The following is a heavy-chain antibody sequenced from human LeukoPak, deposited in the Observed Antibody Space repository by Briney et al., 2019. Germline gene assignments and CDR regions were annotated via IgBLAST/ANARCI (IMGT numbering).Heavy chain of an antibody. Sequence: PGGSLRLSCAASGFTFSSYAMSWVRQAPGKGLEWVSAISGSGGSTYYADSVKGRFTISRDNSKNTLYLQMNSLRAEDTAVYYCAKDSYSGSYYNYYYYMDVWGKGTTVTVSS. D-gene: IGHD1-26*01. J-gene: IGHJ6*03. CDR3: AKDSYSGSYYNYYYYMDV. CDR2: ISGSGGST. CDR1: GFTFSSYA. V-gene: IGHV3-23*01.